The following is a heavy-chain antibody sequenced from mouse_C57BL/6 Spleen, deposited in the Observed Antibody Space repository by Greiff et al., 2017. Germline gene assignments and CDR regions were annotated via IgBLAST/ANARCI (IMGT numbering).Heavy chain of an antibody. Sequence: EVQLQQSGPELVKPGASVKISCKASGYTFTDYYMNWVKQSHGKSLEWIGDINPNNGGTSYNQKFKGKATLTVDKSSSTAYMELRSLTSEDSAVYYCARGDGYYLYWYFGVWGTGTTVTVAS. CDR2: INPNNGGT. D-gene: IGHD2-3*01. CDR1: GYTFTDYY. CDR3: ARGDGYYLYWYFGV. J-gene: IGHJ1*03. V-gene: IGHV1-26*01.